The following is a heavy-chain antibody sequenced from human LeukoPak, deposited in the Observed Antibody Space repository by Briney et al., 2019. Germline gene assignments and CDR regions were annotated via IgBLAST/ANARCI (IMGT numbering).Heavy chain of an antibody. D-gene: IGHD4-17*01. J-gene: IGHJ6*03. Sequence: PGGSLRLSCAASGFTFSSYGMHWVRQAPGKGLEWVAVISYDGSNKYYADSVKGRFTISRDNSKNTLYLQMSSLRAEDTAVYYCAKDGELTVTIYYYYYYMDVWGKGTTVTVSS. CDR1: GFTFSSYG. CDR2: ISYDGSNK. CDR3: AKDGELTVTIYYYYYYMDV. V-gene: IGHV3-30*18.